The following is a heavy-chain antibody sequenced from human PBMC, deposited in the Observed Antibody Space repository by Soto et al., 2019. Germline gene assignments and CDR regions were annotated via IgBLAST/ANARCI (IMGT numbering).Heavy chain of an antibody. J-gene: IGHJ5*02. D-gene: IGHD3-10*01. CDR1: GGSISSSSYY. CDR2: IYYSGST. CDR3: ARPRGGPLGLNWFDP. V-gene: IGHV4-39*01. Sequence: QLQLQESGPGLVKPSETLSLTCTVSGGSISSSSYYWGWIRQPPGKGLEWIGSIYYSGSTYYNPSLKSRVTISVDTSKNQFSLKLSSVTAADTAVYYCARPRGGPLGLNWFDPWGQGTLVTVSS.